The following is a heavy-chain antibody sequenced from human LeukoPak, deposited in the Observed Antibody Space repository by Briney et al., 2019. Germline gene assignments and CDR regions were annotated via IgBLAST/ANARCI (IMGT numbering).Heavy chain of an antibody. D-gene: IGHD3-22*01. Sequence: ASEKVSCKASGYTFTGYYMHWVRQAPGQGLEWMGTINPSGGSTSYAQKFQGRVTMTRDTSTSTVYMELSSLRSEDTAVYYCAREASSSGYAFHYWVQGTLVTVSS. V-gene: IGHV1-46*01. CDR3: AREASSSGYAFHY. J-gene: IGHJ4*02. CDR1: GYTFTGYY. CDR2: INPSGGST.